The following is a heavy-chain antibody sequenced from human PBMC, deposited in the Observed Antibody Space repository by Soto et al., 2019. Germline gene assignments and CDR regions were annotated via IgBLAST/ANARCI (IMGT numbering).Heavy chain of an antibody. CDR2: IYHSGST. J-gene: IGHJ4*02. CDR3: AAGGGLPRYY. Sequence: QLQLQESGSGLVKPSQTLSLTCAVSGGSISSGGYSWSWIRQPPGKGLEWIGYIYHSGSTYYNPPLRSRVTVSVDRSKNQFSLTLSSVTAADTAVDYCAAGGGLPRYYWGQGTLVTVSS. V-gene: IGHV4-30-2*01. D-gene: IGHD5-12*01. CDR1: GGSISSGGYS.